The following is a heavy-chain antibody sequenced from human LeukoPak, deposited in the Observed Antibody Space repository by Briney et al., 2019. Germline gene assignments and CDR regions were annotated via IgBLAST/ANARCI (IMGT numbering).Heavy chain of an antibody. Sequence: PGGSLRLSCAASGFTFSSYEMNWVRQAPGKGLEWVSSISSSSRYIYYADSVKGRFTVSRDNAKNSLYLQMNSLRAEDTAVYYCTRVSYSSGWYEDYWGQGTLVTVSS. V-gene: IGHV3-21*01. CDR1: GFTFSSYE. D-gene: IGHD6-19*01. CDR3: TRVSYSSGWYEDY. CDR2: ISSSSRYI. J-gene: IGHJ4*02.